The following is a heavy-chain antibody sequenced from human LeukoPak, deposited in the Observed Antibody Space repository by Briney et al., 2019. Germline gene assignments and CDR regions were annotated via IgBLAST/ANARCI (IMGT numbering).Heavy chain of an antibody. J-gene: IGHJ3*02. CDR3: ARHLQVFWGSHPDAFDI. Sequence: SETLSLTCTVSGVSISSYYWSWLRQPPGKGLEWIGHIYYSGSTNYNPSLKSRVTISVDTSKNQFSLKLSSVTAADTAVYYCARHLQVFWGSHPDAFDIWGQGTMVTVSS. CDR1: GVSISSYY. D-gene: IGHD7-27*01. CDR2: IYYSGST. V-gene: IGHV4-59*08.